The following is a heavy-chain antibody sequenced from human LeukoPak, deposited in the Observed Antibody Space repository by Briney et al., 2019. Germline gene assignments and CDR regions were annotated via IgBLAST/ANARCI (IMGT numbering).Heavy chain of an antibody. J-gene: IGHJ4*02. Sequence: GGSLRLSCAASGFTFSSYSMNWVRQAPGKGLEWVSSISSSSSYIYYADSVKGRFTIPRDNAKNSLYLQMNSLRAEDTAVYYCARAGIAVAGDDYWGQGTLVTVSS. D-gene: IGHD6-19*01. V-gene: IGHV3-21*01. CDR3: ARAGIAVAGDDY. CDR1: GFTFSSYS. CDR2: ISSSSSYI.